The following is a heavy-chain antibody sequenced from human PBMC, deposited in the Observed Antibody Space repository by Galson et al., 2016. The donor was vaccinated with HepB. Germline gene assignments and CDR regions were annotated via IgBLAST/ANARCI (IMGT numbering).Heavy chain of an antibody. D-gene: IGHD2-21*02. Sequence: SLRLSCAASGFTFSKNAMHWVRQAPGKGLEWVAVLSYDGSEKYYRDSVKGRFTISRDNLKNTLYLQMNSLRSEDTAVYYCARVTVVATAIGIDYWGQGTLVTVSS. CDR3: ARVTVVATAIGIDY. V-gene: IGHV3-30-3*01. CDR2: LSYDGSEK. J-gene: IGHJ4*02. CDR1: GFTFSKNA.